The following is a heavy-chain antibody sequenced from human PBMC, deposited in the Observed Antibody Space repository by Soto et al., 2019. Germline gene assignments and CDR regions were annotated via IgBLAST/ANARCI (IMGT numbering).Heavy chain of an antibody. CDR2: ISSISNFI. D-gene: IGHD6-19*01. V-gene: IGHV3-21*06. Sequence: GGSLRLSCAATEIGFSSYTMHWVRQAPGKGLEWVSSISSISNFIYYADSVKGRFTISRDNDKSSLYLQMDSLRVEDTAVYYCAREGARSSGCFEYWGQGTLVTVSS. J-gene: IGHJ4*02. CDR1: EIGFSSYT. CDR3: AREGARSSGCFEY.